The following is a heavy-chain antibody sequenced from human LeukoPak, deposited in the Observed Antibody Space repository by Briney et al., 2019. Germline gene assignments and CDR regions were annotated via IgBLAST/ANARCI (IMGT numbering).Heavy chain of an antibody. CDR2: IYSGGST. CDR1: GFSVSSNY. V-gene: IGHV3-66*01. Sequence: GGSLRLACVASGFSVSSNYMSWVRQAPGVGLEWVSIIYSGGSTYYADSVKGRFTLSRDNSKNTLYLQLSSLRGEDTAVYYCARAPGGYGDYAWFNPWGQGTPVTVSS. D-gene: IGHD4-17*01. CDR3: ARAPGGYGDYAWFNP. J-gene: IGHJ5*02.